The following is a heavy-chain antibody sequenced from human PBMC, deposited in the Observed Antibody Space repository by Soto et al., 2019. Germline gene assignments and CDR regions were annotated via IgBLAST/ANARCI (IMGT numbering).Heavy chain of an antibody. D-gene: IGHD3-16*01. CDR2: IYDIGTA. CDR1: GGSITNYY. Sequence: SETLSLTCAVSGGSITNYYWTWIRQPPGKGLEWIGYIYDIGTAIYSPSLKSRVTFSVDKSKSQFSLRLTSVTAADTAVYFCARASVGFASVDSWGQGMLVTVS. V-gene: IGHV4-59*01. J-gene: IGHJ5*01. CDR3: ARASVGFASVDS.